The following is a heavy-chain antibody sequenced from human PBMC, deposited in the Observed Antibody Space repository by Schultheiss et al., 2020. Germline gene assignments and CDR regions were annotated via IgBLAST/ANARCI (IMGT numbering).Heavy chain of an antibody. CDR1: GGSISSYY. J-gene: IGHJ6*01. CDR2: VYYRGTT. Sequence: SETLSLTCTVSGGSISSYYWTWLRHPPGKGLEWIGSVYYRGTTYYNPSLKSRVTISADTSKNQFSLKLSSVTAADTAVYYCASVLRPSPYYYYYGMDVWGQGTTVTVSS. V-gene: IGHV4-59*05. CDR3: ASVLRPSPYYYYYGMDV. D-gene: IGHD3-3*01.